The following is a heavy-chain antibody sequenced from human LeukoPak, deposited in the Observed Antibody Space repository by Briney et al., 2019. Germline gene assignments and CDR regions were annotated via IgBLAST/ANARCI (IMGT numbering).Heavy chain of an antibody. D-gene: IGHD3-10*01. V-gene: IGHV4-59*01. CDR1: GGSINSYY. CDR3: ARTSRHFYGSGSNLTPWPADMDV. CDR2: IYYSGST. J-gene: IGHJ6*02. Sequence: PSETLPLTCTVSGGSINSYYWTWIRQPPGKGLEWIGYIYYSGSTHYNPSLNSRVTISMDTSKNHFSLKLSSVTAADTAIYYCARTSRHFYGSGSNLTPWPADMDVWGQGTKVTVSS.